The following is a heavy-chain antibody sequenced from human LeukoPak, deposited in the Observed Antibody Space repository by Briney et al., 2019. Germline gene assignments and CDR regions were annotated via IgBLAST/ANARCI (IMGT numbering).Heavy chain of an antibody. J-gene: IGHJ4*02. CDR1: GGSISSGDYY. V-gene: IGHV4-30-4*01. D-gene: IGHD4-23*01. Sequence: SETLSLTCTVSGGSISSGDYYWSWIRQPPGKGLEWIGYIYYSGSTYYNPSLKSRVTISVDTSKNQFSLKLSSVTAADTAVYHCARDLLNEGNHLDYWGQGTLVTVSS. CDR2: IYYSGST. CDR3: ARDLLNEGNHLDY.